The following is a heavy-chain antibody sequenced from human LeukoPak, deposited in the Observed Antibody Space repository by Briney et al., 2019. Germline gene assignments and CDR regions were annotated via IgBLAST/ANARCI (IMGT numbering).Heavy chain of an antibody. Sequence: ASVNVSCKASGYTFTSYGISWVRQAPGQGLEWMGWMNPNSGNTGYAQKFQGRVTMTRNTSISTAYMELSSLRSEDTAVYYCARVRRGSFLSYWGQGTLVTVSS. CDR1: GYTFTSYG. V-gene: IGHV1-8*02. J-gene: IGHJ4*02. CDR3: ARVRRGSFLSY. D-gene: IGHD1-26*01. CDR2: MNPNSGNT.